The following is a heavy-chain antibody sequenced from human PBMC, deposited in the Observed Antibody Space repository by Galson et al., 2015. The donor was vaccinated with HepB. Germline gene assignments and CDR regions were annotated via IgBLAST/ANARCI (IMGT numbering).Heavy chain of an antibody. CDR1: GYTFTNYG. J-gene: IGHJ5*02. Sequence: SVKVSCKASGYTFTNYGITWVRQAPGQGLEWMGWISPYNGITKYAQRLQDRVTMTTDTSTSTAYMELRRLRSDDTAVYYCARDRDHYCSSSGDCYGRELGPWGQGTLVTVSS. CDR3: ARDRDHYCSSSGDCYGRELGP. V-gene: IGHV1-18*04. D-gene: IGHD2-2*01. CDR2: ISPYNGIT.